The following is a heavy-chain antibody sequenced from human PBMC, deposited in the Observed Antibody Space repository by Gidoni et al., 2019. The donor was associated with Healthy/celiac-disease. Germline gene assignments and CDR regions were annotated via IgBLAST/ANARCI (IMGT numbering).Heavy chain of an antibody. Sequence: QVQLVQSGAEVKKPGSSVKVSCKASGGTFSSYAISWVRQAPGQGLEWMGGIIPIFGTANYAQKFQGRVTIPADKSTSTAYMELRSLSSEDTAVYYCARDPAPYEHWFDPWGQGTLVTVSS. D-gene: IGHD3-3*01. CDR3: ARDPAPYEHWFDP. CDR2: IIPIFGTA. J-gene: IGHJ5*02. V-gene: IGHV1-69*06. CDR1: GGTFSSYA.